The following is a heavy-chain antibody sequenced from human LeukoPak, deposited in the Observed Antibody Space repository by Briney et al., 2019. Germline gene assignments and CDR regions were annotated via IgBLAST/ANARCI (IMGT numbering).Heavy chain of an antibody. Sequence: QPGGSLRLSCAASGFSFRTFWMHAVRQAPGRALVGVSRINSDGSSTSYADSVKGRFTLSRDNAQNPLYLQMNRLRAEDTAVYYCALGTNPLSYHFFDYWGQGDLVTVSS. V-gene: IGHV3-74*01. D-gene: IGHD1-7*01. CDR2: INSDGSST. CDR3: ALGTNPLSYHFFDY. J-gene: IGHJ4*02. CDR1: GFSFRTFW.